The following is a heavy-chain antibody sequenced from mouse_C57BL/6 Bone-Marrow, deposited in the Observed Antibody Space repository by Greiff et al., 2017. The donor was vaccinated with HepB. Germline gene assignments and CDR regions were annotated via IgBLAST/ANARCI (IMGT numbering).Heavy chain of an antibody. V-gene: IGHV2-2*01. J-gene: IGHJ3*01. CDR3: ARNDGYLAWFAY. Sequence: QVQLKQSGPGLVQPSQSLSITCTVSGFSLTSYGVHWVRQSPGKGLEWLGVIWSGGSTDYNAAFISRLSISKDNSKSKVFFKMNSLQADDTAIYYCARNDGYLAWFAYWGQGTLVTVSA. CDR1: GFSLTSYG. D-gene: IGHD2-3*01. CDR2: IWSGGST.